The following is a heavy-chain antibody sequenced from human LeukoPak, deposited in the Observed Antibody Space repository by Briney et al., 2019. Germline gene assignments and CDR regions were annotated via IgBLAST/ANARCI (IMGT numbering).Heavy chain of an antibody. V-gene: IGHV3-49*04. J-gene: IGHJ3*02. CDR1: GFTFGDYA. CDR3: TREGDSSGYYYDALDI. Sequence: PGGSLRLSCTASGFTFGDYAMSWVRQAPGKGLEWVGFIRSKAYGGTTEYAASVKGRFTISRDDSKSIAYLQMNSLKTEDTAVYYCTREGDSSGYYYDALDIWGQGTMVTVSS. CDR2: IRSKAYGGTT. D-gene: IGHD3-22*01.